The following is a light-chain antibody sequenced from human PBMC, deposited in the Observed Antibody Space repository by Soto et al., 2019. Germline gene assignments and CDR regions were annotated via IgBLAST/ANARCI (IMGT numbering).Light chain of an antibody. V-gene: IGLV2-23*01. Sequence: QSVLTQPASVSGSPGQSITISCTGTSSDVGSYNLVSWYQQYPGKAPKLMIYEGSKRPSGVSNRFSGSKSGNTASLTISGLQAEDEADYYCCSYAGSSIPYVFGTGTKLT. CDR1: SSDVGSYNL. CDR3: CSYAGSSIPYV. CDR2: EGS. J-gene: IGLJ1*01.